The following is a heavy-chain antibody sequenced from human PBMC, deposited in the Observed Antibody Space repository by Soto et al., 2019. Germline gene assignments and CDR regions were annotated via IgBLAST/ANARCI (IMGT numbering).Heavy chain of an antibody. D-gene: IGHD3-3*01. J-gene: IGHJ6*02. Sequence: EVLLLESGGDSVQPGVSLRLSCIGSGFTFSDYVMSWVRQVPGKGLEWVSSISDGGERTDYRDSVRGRFTISRDNARFTLHLQMNSLRVDDTATYFCARDRSTDFGLDVWGQGTTVTVSS. CDR3: ARDRSTDFGLDV. V-gene: IGHV3-23*01. CDR2: ISDGGERT. CDR1: GFTFSDYV.